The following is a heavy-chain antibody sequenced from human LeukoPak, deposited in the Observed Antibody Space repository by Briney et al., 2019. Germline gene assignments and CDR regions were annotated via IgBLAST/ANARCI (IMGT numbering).Heavy chain of an antibody. CDR1: GFTFSDYE. Sequence: GGSLRLSCAASGFTFSDYEMNWVRQAPGRGLEWVAYISSGGDSKFYGDSVKGRFTISRDNAKNSLYLQMNGLRVEDTAIYYCARNLYLDLQAHGYWGQGTLVTVSS. D-gene: IGHD4-11*01. CDR2: ISSGGDSK. J-gene: IGHJ4*02. CDR3: ARNLYLDLQAHGY. V-gene: IGHV3-48*03.